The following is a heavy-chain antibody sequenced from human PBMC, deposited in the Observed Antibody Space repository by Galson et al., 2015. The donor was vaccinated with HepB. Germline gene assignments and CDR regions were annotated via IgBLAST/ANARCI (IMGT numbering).Heavy chain of an antibody. CDR2: ISGGGGST. Sequence: SLRLSCAASGFTFSSHVMSWVRQAPGKGLEWVSGISGGGGSTYYTDSVKGRFTMSRDNSKNTLYLQMNTLRAEDTAVYYCARGWLDYWGQGTLVTVSS. V-gene: IGHV3-23*01. CDR1: GFTFSSHV. CDR3: ARGWLDY. J-gene: IGHJ4*02. D-gene: IGHD6-13*01.